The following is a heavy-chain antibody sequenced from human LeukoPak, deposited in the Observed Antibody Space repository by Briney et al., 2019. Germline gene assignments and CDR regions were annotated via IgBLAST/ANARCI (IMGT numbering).Heavy chain of an antibody. D-gene: IGHD2-21*02. Sequence: ASVKVSCKASGYTFIGYYIHWVRQAPGQGLEWMGRISPNSGGTNYAQKFQGRVTMTRDTSISTAYMELSRLRSDDTAVYYCARASYCGGACYYYFDYWGQGTLVTVSS. V-gene: IGHV1-2*06. CDR3: ARASYCGGACYYYFDY. CDR1: GYTFIGYY. J-gene: IGHJ4*02. CDR2: ISPNSGGT.